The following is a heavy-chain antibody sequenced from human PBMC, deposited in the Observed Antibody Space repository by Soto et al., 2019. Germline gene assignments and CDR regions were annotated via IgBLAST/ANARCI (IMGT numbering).Heavy chain of an antibody. CDR3: ATPCPGTHGHGY. Sequence: EVQLVESGGGLVKPGGSLRLSCAASGITLSNAWMTWVRQAPGKGLGWVGRIKSKADGSTTEYGSPVKDRFIITRDDSENTLDLQMHSLKTEDTAVYYCATPCPGTHGHGYCGQGTLVTVSS. D-gene: IGHD2-8*01. V-gene: IGHV3-15*01. CDR2: IKSKADGSTT. CDR1: GITLSNAW. J-gene: IGHJ4*02.